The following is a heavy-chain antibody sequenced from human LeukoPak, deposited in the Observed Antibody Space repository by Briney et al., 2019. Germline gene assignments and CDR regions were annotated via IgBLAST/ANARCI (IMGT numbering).Heavy chain of an antibody. J-gene: IGHJ4*02. CDR1: GFTFSSYS. V-gene: IGHV3-21*01. CDR2: ISSSSSYI. Sequence: GGSLRLSCAASGFTFSSYSMNWVRQAPGKGLEWVSSISSSSSYIYYADSVKGRFTISRDNAKNSLYLQMNSLRAEDTAVYYCARGVVVAATPLDYWGQGTLVTVSS. D-gene: IGHD2-15*01. CDR3: ARGVVVAATPLDY.